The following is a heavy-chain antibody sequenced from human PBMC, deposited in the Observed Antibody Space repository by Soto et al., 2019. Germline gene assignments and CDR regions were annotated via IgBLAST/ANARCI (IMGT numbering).Heavy chain of an antibody. CDR3: ARGGLLGDSYPMTQNYSYGMDV. V-gene: IGHV4-31*01. CDR1: GGSISSGGYY. Sequence: QVQLQESGPGLVKASQTLSLTCTVSGGSISSGGYYWSWIRQHPGKGLEWIGYIYYSGSTYYNPSLKSQVTIAVYAPKIQFSLKLSSVTAADTAMYYCARGGLLGDSYPMTQNYSYGMDVWGQGTTVTVSS. D-gene: IGHD3-10*01. CDR2: IYYSGST. J-gene: IGHJ6*02.